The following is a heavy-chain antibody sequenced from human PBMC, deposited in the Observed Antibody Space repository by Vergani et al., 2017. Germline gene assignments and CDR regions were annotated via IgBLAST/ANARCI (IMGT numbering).Heavy chain of an antibody. Sequence: QVQLVESGGGVVQPGRSLRLSCAASGFTFSSYGMHWVRQAPGKGLEWVAVIWYDGSNKYYADSVKGRFTISRDNSKNTLYLQMNSLRAEDTAVYYCARTYYDFWSGYYSPLYYYGMDVWGQGTTVTVSS. J-gene: IGHJ6*02. CDR2: IWYDGSNK. CDR3: ARTYYDFWSGYYSPLYYYGMDV. D-gene: IGHD3-3*01. CDR1: GFTFSSYG. V-gene: IGHV3-33*01.